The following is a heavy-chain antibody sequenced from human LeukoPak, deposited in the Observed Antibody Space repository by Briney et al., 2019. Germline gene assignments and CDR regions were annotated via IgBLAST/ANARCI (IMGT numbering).Heavy chain of an antibody. V-gene: IGHV3-30-3*01. CDR3: ARIVVLPAAYGDY. D-gene: IGHD2-2*01. CDR1: GFTFSSYA. CDR2: ISYDGSNK. J-gene: IGHJ4*02. Sequence: GGSLRLSCAASGFTFSSYAMHWVRQAPGKGLEWVAVISYDGSNKYYADSVKGRFTISRDNSKNTLYLQMNSLRAEDTAVYYCARIVVLPAAYGDYWGQGTLVTVSS.